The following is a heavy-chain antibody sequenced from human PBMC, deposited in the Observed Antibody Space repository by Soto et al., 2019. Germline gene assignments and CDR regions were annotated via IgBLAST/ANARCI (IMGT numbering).Heavy chain of an antibody. D-gene: IGHD3-16*01. CDR1: GYTFTSYG. J-gene: IGHJ3*02. Sequence: GASVKVSCKASGYTFTSYGISWVRQAPGQRLEWMGWISAYNGNTNYAQKLQGRVTMTTDTSTSTAYMELRSLRSDDTAVYYCARVLDPIMITFGGVTTPHAFDIWGQGTMVTVSS. CDR3: ARVLDPIMITFGGVTTPHAFDI. CDR2: ISAYNGNT. V-gene: IGHV1-18*01.